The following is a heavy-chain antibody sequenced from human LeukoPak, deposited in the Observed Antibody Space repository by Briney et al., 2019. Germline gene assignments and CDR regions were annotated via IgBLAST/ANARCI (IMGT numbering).Heavy chain of an antibody. CDR3: ATRLGYSSGWYKVYYFDY. CDR1: GGSISSSSYY. CDR2: IYYSGST. V-gene: IGHV4-39*01. J-gene: IGHJ4*02. Sequence: PSETLSLTCTVSGGSISSSSYYWGWIRQPPGKGLEWIGSIYYSGSTYYNPSLKSRVTISVDTSKNQFSLKLSSVTAADTAVYYCATRLGYSSGWYKVYYFDYWGQGTLVTVSS. D-gene: IGHD6-19*01.